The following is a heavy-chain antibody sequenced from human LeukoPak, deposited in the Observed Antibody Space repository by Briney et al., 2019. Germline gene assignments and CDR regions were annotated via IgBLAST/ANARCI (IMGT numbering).Heavy chain of an antibody. CDR3: ARAKLPYNWFDP. V-gene: IGHV1-2*02. J-gene: IGHJ5*02. CDR2: INPNSGGT. D-gene: IGHD2-15*01. CDR1: GYTFTGYY. Sequence: GASVRVSCKASGYTFTGYYMHWVRQAPGQGLEWMGWINPNSGGTNYAQKFQGRVTMTRDTSISTAYMELSRLRSDDTAVYYCARAKLPYNWFDPWGQGTLVTVSS.